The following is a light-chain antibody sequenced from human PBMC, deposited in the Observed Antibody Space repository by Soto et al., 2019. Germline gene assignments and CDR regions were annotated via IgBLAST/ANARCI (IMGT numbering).Light chain of an antibody. CDR1: QSFLNY. Sequence: VLTQSTATVSLSPKEIATLSCKASQSFLNYLAWYQQKPGQDPRLLIFDASNRANGIPSRFSGSGSGTYFALTISCLEPEDFAVYYCQQRSNSPPWTFGPGTRLDL. CDR3: QQRSNSPPWT. V-gene: IGKV3-11*01. J-gene: IGKJ3*01. CDR2: DAS.